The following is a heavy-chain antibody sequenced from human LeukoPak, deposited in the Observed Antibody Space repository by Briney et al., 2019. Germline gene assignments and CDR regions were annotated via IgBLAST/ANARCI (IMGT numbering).Heavy chain of an antibody. CDR2: FYYTGST. Sequence: SETLSLTCTVSGGSVNSGSYYWSWIRQPPGKGLEWIGYFYYTGSTHYNPSLKSRVTISVDTSKNQLSLKVTSVTAADTAIYYCATSPMVRGIYQFDYWGQGTLVTVSS. CDR1: GGSVNSGSYY. D-gene: IGHD3-10*01. J-gene: IGHJ4*02. V-gene: IGHV4-61*01. CDR3: ATSPMVRGIYQFDY.